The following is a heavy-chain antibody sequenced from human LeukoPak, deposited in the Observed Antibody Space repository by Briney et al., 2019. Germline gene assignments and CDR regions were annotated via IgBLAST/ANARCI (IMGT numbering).Heavy chain of an antibody. CDR3: ARMFGPDAGFDY. D-gene: IGHD3-16*01. V-gene: IGHV1-2*06. CDR1: GYTFTVYS. J-gene: IGHJ4*02. Sequence: ASVNVSCKASGYTFTVYSMHWVRQAPGQGLEWLGQINPNSGGTNYAQNFQGRVTMTRDTSVSTAYMELSRLRSDDTAVYYCARMFGPDAGFDYWGQGTLVPVSS. CDR2: INPNSGGT.